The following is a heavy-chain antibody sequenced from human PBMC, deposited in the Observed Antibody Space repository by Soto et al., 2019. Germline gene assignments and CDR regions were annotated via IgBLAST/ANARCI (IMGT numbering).Heavy chain of an antibody. CDR2: ISGSGGST. CDR1: GFTFSSYA. Sequence: EVQLLESGGGLVQPGGSLRLSCAASGFTFSSYAMSWVRQAPGKGLEWVSAISGSGGSTYYADSVKGRFTISRDNSTNTLYLQMNSLRAEDMAVYYCAKGRGCCSSTSCYVGSDYWGQGTLVTVSS. CDR3: AKGRGCCSSTSCYVGSDY. J-gene: IGHJ4*02. D-gene: IGHD2-2*01. V-gene: IGHV3-23*01.